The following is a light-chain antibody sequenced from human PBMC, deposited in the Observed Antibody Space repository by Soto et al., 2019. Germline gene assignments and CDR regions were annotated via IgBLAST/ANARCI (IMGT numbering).Light chain of an antibody. Sequence: QTVVTQAPSASGTPGQRVTISCSGSSSNIGSNTVSWYQQVPGTAPKLLIYSNDQRPSGVPDRFSGSKSGTSASLAIGGLQSEDEADYYCAAWDGSLNGWVFGGGTKLTV. V-gene: IGLV1-44*01. CDR1: SSNIGSNT. J-gene: IGLJ2*01. CDR3: AAWDGSLNGWV. CDR2: SND.